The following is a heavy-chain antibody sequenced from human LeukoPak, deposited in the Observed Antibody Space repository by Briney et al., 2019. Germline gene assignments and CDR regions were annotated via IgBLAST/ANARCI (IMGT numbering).Heavy chain of an antibody. J-gene: IGHJ6*02. D-gene: IGHD3-3*01. CDR3: ARVFYYDFWSGYLTDGMDV. Sequence: AGRSLRLSCAAAGFTFGSYSMNWVSQAAGKGLEWVSYIRSSSSTIYYADSVKGRFTIARDNAKNSLYLQMNSLTDEDTAVYYCARVFYYDFWSGYLTDGMDVWGQGTTVTVSS. CDR2: IRSSSSTI. CDR1: GFTFGSYS. V-gene: IGHV3-48*02.